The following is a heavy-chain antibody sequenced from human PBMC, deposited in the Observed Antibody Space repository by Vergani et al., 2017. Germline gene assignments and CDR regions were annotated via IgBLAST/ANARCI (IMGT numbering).Heavy chain of an antibody. D-gene: IGHD3-10*01. J-gene: IGHJ4*02. Sequence: QVQLVQSGDEVKKPGSSVKVSCKASGGTFSRYAISWVRQAPGQGLEWMGGIFPIFGTANYAQKFQGRVTITADESTSTAYMELSSLRSEDTAVYYCAREDYYGSGSYYQQEFDYWGQGTLVTVSS. V-gene: IGHV1-69*12. CDR1: GGTFSRYA. CDR3: AREDYYGSGSYYQQEFDY. CDR2: IFPIFGTA.